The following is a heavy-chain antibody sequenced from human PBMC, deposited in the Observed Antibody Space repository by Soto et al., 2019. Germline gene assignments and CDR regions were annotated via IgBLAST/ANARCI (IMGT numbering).Heavy chain of an antibody. D-gene: IGHD3-22*01. J-gene: IGHJ5*02. V-gene: IGHV1-69*13. CDR3: ARSKYYYDSSGYYYVWFDP. Sequence: ASVKVSCKASGGTFSSYAISWVRQAPGQGLEWMGGIIPIFGTANYAQKFQGRVTITADESTSTAYMELSSLRSEDTAVYYCARSKYYYDSSGYYYVWFDPWGQGTLVTVSS. CDR1: GGTFSSYA. CDR2: IIPIFGTA.